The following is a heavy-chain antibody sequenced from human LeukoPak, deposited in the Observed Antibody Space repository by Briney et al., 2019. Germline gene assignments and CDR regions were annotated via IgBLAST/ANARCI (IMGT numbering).Heavy chain of an antibody. CDR1: GDSISSNNYY. V-gene: IGHV4-61*05. Sequence: SETLSLTCTVSGDSISSNNYYWGWIRQPPGKGLEWIGYIYNSGSTNYNPSLKSRVTISVDTSKNQFSLKLSSVTAADTAVYYCACLTTADAFDIWGQGTKVTVSS. CDR3: ACLTTADAFDI. J-gene: IGHJ3*02. D-gene: IGHD3-22*01. CDR2: IYNSGST.